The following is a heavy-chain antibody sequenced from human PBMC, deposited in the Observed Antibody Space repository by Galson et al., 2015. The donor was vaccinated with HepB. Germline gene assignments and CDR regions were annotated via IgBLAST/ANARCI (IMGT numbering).Heavy chain of an antibody. Sequence: SLRLSCAVSGFTFSRHAFHWVRQAPGRGLEWVALISSDYTSKFYADSVMGRLTISRDNSKDTVYLQMNSLRDEDTAVYYCASDCDGSGSFYNMLGYWGQGTMVTVSP. CDR1: GFTFSRHA. V-gene: IGHV3-30*07. CDR2: ISSDYTSK. J-gene: IGHJ4*02. CDR3: ASDCDGSGSFYNMLGY. D-gene: IGHD3-10*01.